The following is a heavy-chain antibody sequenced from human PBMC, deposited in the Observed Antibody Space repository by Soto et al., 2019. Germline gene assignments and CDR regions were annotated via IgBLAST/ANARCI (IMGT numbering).Heavy chain of an antibody. V-gene: IGHV4-59*01. J-gene: IGHJ3*02. CDR2: IYYSGST. Sequence: SETLSLTCTVSGGSISSYYWSWIRQPPGKGLEWIGYIYYSGSTNYNPSLKSRVTISVDTSKNQFSLKLSSVTAADTAVYYCARALDTAMVRRAFDIRGQGTMVTVSS. CDR3: ARALDTAMVRRAFDI. D-gene: IGHD5-18*01. CDR1: GGSISSYY.